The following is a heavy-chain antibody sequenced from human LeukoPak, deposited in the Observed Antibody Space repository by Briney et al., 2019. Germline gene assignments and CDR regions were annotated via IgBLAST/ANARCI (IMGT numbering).Heavy chain of an antibody. V-gene: IGHV1-69*01. J-gene: IGHJ4*02. CDR3: ARTISSGWYVFI. D-gene: IGHD6-19*01. CDR2: IIPIFGTA. Sequence: SVKVSCKASGGTFTSSAISWAPQSPGPGLEWMGGIIPIFGTANYAQKFQGRVTITADESTSTAYMELSSLRSEDTAVYYCARTISSGWYVFIWGQGTLVTVSS. CDR1: GGTFTSSA.